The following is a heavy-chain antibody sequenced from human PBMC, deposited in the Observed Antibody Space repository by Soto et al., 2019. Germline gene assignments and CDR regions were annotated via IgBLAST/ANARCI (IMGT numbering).Heavy chain of an antibody. CDR3: ARGLGVVVPAARPNWFDP. D-gene: IGHD2-2*01. V-gene: IGHV4-34*01. CDR1: GGSFSGYY. J-gene: IGHJ5*02. Sequence: SETLSLTCAVYGGSFSGYYWSWIRQPPGKGLEWIGEINHSGSTNYNPSLKSRVTISVDTSKNQFSLKLSSVTAADTAVYYCARGLGVVVPAARPNWFDPWGQGTLVTVSS. CDR2: INHSGST.